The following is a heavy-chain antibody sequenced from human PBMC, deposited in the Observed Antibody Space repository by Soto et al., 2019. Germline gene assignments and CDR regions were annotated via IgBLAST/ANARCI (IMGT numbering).Heavy chain of an antibody. CDR1: GASVSSGGYS. Sequence: LQLQQSGSGLVKPSQTLSLTCVVSGASVSSGGYSWSWIRQSAEKGLALIGYIYHTGNSYYTPSRETRVSLSLDKATNQFSLLLTSVTAVDKALCYCASSVVTYNVLTWNGFDSCGQGALVTVSS. D-gene: IGHD3-9*01. CDR2: IYHTGNS. V-gene: IGHV4-30-2*06. J-gene: IGHJ4*02. CDR3: ASSVVTYNVLTWNGFDS.